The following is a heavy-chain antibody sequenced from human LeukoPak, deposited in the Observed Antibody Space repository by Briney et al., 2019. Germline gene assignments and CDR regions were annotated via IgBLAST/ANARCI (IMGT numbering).Heavy chain of an antibody. V-gene: IGHV4-61*02. D-gene: IGHD4-23*01. J-gene: IGHJ4*02. CDR1: GGSISSGSYY. Sequence: SQTLSLTCTVSGGSISSGSYYWSWIRQPAGKGLEWIGRIYTSGSTNYNPSLKSRVTTSVDTSKNQFSLKLSSVTAADTAVYYCARGDDYGGIYYFDYWGQGTLVTVSS. CDR3: ARGDDYGGIYYFDY. CDR2: IYTSGST.